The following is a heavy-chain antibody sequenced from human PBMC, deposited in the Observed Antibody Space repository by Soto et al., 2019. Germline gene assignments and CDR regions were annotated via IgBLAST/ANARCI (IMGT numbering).Heavy chain of an antibody. CDR3: ARAGSYSADY. V-gene: IGHV1-18*01. CDR2: ISAYNGNT. D-gene: IGHD1-26*01. CDR1: GYSFSIYR. Sequence: NLYCKTAGYSFSIYRRSRVRQAPGPGLELMGWISAYNGNTNYAQKLQGRVTMTTDTSTSTAYMELRSLRSDDTAGYYCARAGSYSADYSGQATLVTVSS. J-gene: IGHJ4*02.